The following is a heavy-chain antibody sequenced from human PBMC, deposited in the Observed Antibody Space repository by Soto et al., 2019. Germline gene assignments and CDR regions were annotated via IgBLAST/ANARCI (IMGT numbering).Heavy chain of an antibody. CDR1: GGAISSYY. CDR2: ISYSGST. D-gene: IGHD3-22*01. CDR3: ARVGRYYDSSGYSVDF. J-gene: IGHJ4*02. Sequence: PSETLSLTCTVSGGAISSYYWSWIRQPPGKGLEWIVYISYSGSTNYNPSLKSRVTISVDTSKNQLSLKLSSVTAADTAVYYCARVGRYYDSSGYSVDFWGQGTLVTVSS. V-gene: IGHV4-59*01.